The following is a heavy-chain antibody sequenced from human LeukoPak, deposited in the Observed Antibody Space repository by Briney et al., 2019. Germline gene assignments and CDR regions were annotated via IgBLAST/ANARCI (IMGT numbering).Heavy chain of an antibody. Sequence: ASVKVSCKASGYTFTGYYMHWVRQAPGQGLEWMGRINPNSGGTNYAQKFQGRVTMTRDTSISTAYMELSRLRSDDTAVYYCTYCSGGSCYWDDAFDIWGQGTMVTVSP. V-gene: IGHV1-2*06. CDR3: TYCSGGSCYWDDAFDI. CDR1: GYTFTGYY. CDR2: INPNSGGT. D-gene: IGHD2-15*01. J-gene: IGHJ3*02.